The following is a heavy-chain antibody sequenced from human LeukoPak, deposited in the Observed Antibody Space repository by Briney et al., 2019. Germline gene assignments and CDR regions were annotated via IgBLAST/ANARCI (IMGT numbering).Heavy chain of an antibody. CDR1: GGTFSSYA. J-gene: IGHJ5*02. CDR2: IIPIFGTA. Sequence: SVKVSCKASGGTFSSYAISWVRQAPGQGLEWMGGIIPIFGTANYAQKFQGRVTITADGSTSTAYMELSSLRSEDTAVYYCARHTNLCSSTSCYGDNWFDPWGQGTLVTVSS. D-gene: IGHD2-2*01. CDR3: ARHTNLCSSTSCYGDNWFDP. V-gene: IGHV1-69*13.